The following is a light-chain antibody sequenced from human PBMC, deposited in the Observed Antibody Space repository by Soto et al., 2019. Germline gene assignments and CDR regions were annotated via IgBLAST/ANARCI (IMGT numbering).Light chain of an antibody. J-gene: IGKJ4*01. CDR3: QQCYSIPLT. CDR1: QSVLYSSNNKNY. Sequence: DIVMTQSPDSLAVSLGERATINCKSSQSVLYSSNNKNYLAWYQQKPGQPPKLLIYWASTRESGVPDRFSGSGSGTDFTLSISSLQAEDVALYFCQQCYSIPLTFGGGTKVEIK. V-gene: IGKV4-1*01. CDR2: WAS.